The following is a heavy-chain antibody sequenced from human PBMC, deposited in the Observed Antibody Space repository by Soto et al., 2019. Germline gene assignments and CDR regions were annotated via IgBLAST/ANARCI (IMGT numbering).Heavy chain of an antibody. CDR1: GYTFTTYY. D-gene: IGHD4-17*01. CDR3: ARVAFPTTVTTSNWFDP. CDR2: INPSGGST. Sequence: QVQLVLSGADVKKPGASVKVSCKASGYTFTTYYMHWVRQAPGQGLEWMGIINPSGGSTNYAQRFQGRVTITSDESTRKVYKQLSNLRNDDTAVYYCARVAFPTTVTTSNWFDPWGQGTLVTVSS. V-gene: IGHV1-46*01. J-gene: IGHJ5*02.